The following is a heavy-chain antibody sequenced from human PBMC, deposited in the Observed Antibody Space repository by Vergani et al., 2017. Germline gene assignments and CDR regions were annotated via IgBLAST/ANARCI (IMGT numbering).Heavy chain of an antibody. Sequence: QVQLQQWGAGLLKPSETLSLTCAVYGGSFSGYYWSWIRQPPGKGLEWIGEIKHSGSTNYNPSLKSRVTISVDTSKNQFSLKLSSVTAADTAVYYCARVHYTMVRGQPYCFDYWGQGTLVTVSS. CDR3: ARVHYTMVRGQPYCFDY. J-gene: IGHJ4*02. V-gene: IGHV4-34*01. D-gene: IGHD3-10*01. CDR2: IKHSGST. CDR1: GGSFSGYY.